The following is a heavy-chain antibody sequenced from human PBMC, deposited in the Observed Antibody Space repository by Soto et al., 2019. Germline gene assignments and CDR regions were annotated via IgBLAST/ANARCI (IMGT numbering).Heavy chain of an antibody. J-gene: IGHJ6*02. CDR2: ISGSGGSS. D-gene: IGHD6-13*01. CDR1: GFAFSTYA. Sequence: GGSLRLSCAAAGFAFSTYAMTWVRQAPGKGLEWVSVISGSGGSSYYAASVKGRFTIPRDNSKNTLFLQMNGLRAEDTAVYYCAKVTKRAAAGRYEYYKYGMDVWGQGTTVTVSS. V-gene: IGHV3-23*01. CDR3: AKVTKRAAAGRYEYYKYGMDV.